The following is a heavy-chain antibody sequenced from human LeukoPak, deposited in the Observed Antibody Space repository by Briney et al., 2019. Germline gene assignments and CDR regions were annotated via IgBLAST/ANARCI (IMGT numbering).Heavy chain of an antibody. J-gene: IGHJ4*02. CDR1: GYSFTSYW. CDR2: IYPGDCDT. CDR3: ARLLKSDYIWGSYRAGNYFDY. D-gene: IGHD3-16*02. Sequence: GASLKISCEGSGYSFTSYWIGWVRPLPGKGLEWMGIIYPGDCDTRYSPSFQGQVTISADKSISTAYLQWSSLKASDTAMYYCARLLKSDYIWGSYRAGNYFDYWGQGTLVTVSS. V-gene: IGHV5-51*01.